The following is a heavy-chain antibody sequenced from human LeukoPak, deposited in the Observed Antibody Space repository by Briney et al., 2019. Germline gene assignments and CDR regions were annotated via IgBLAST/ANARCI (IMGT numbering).Heavy chain of an antibody. V-gene: IGHV3-23*01. Sequence: PGGSLRLSCAASGFTFSSYAMSWVRQAPGKGLEWVSSISASGGSTYYADSVKGRFTISRDNSKNTLYLQMNSLRAEDTAVYYCTTDPPYGSGIYWGQGTLVTVSS. CDR2: ISASGGST. CDR1: GFTFSSYA. J-gene: IGHJ4*02. CDR3: TTDPPYGSGIY. D-gene: IGHD3-10*01.